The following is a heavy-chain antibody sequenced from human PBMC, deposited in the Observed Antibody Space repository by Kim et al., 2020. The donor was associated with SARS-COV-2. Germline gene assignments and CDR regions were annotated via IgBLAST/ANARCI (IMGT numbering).Heavy chain of an antibody. V-gene: IGHV3-23*01. CDR3: ANARGGGTGF. D-gene: IGHD3-16*01. CDR1: GFTFSTYG. CDR2: ITGSGCTT. J-gene: IGHJ4*02. Sequence: GGSLRLSCAASGFTFSTYGMSWVRQAAGKGLEWVSGITGSGCTTSYADSVKGRFTISRDNSKNTRYLQMNSLRAEDTAVYYCANARGGGTGFWGQGTLVT.